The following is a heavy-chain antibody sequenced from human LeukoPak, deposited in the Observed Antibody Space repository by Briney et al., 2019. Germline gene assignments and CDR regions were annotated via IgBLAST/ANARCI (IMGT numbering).Heavy chain of an antibody. V-gene: IGHV3-21*01. CDR2: ISSSSNYI. CDR1: QFTFSSYN. D-gene: IGHD6-13*01. CDR3: ARSTHQSSWYVDV. Sequence: GGSLRLSCAASQFTFSSYNMNWVRQAPGKGLEWVSSISSSSNYIYYADSVKGRFTISRDNAKNSLYLQMNSLRADDTAVYYCARSTHQSSWYVDVRGQGTTVTVSS. J-gene: IGHJ6*02.